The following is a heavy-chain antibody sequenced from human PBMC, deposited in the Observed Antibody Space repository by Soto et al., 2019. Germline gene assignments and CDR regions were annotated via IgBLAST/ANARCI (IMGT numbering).Heavy chain of an antibody. CDR2: INHSGST. CDR3: ARVSGSYYYGMDV. Sequence: SETLSLTCAVYGGSFSGYYWSWIRQPPGKGLEWIGEINHSGSTNYNPSLKSRVTISVDTSKNQFSLKLSSVTAADTAVYYCARVSGSYYYGMDVWGQGTTVT. J-gene: IGHJ6*02. CDR1: GGSFSGYY. D-gene: IGHD1-26*01. V-gene: IGHV4-34*01.